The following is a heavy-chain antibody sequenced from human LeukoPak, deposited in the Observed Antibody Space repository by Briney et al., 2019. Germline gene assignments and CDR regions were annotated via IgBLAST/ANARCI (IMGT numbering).Heavy chain of an antibody. D-gene: IGHD6-13*01. CDR2: IIPIFGTA. Sequence: SVKVSCKASGGTFSSYAISWVRQAPRQGLEWMGGIIPIFGTANYARKFQGRVTITADESTSTAYMELSSLRSEDTAVYYCTIAAAGSFDYWGQGTLVTVSS. CDR3: TIAAAGSFDY. CDR1: GGTFSSYA. V-gene: IGHV1-69*13. J-gene: IGHJ4*02.